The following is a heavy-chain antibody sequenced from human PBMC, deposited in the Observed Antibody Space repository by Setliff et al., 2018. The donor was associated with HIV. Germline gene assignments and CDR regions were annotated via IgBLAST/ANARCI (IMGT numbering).Heavy chain of an antibody. J-gene: IGHJ5*02. V-gene: IGHV4-30-4*08. D-gene: IGHD4-17*01. CDR1: DGSISSGDYY. Sequence: SETLSLTCTVSDGSISSGDYYWSWIRQPPGKGLEWIGNIYDSESTYYNPSLKSRVTISVDTSKNHFSLKLNSVTAADTAVYYCARAPGPYGDYNWFDPWGQGALVTVSS. CDR3: ARAPGPYGDYNWFDP. CDR2: IYDSEST.